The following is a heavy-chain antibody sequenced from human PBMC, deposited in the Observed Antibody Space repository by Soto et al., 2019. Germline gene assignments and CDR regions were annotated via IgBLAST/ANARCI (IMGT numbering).Heavy chain of an antibody. CDR3: AIIGYNNDLDV. CDR1: GGTFSSYA. J-gene: IGHJ6*02. D-gene: IGHD1-20*01. CDR2: IIPVFNSP. Sequence: QVQLVQSGAEVKRPGSSVKVSCKASGGTFSSYAFSWVRQAPGQGLEWMGGIIPVFNSPSLAQHLHGRVTVTADKSTSTAYMELSALIFEDTAVYYCAIIGYNNDLDVWGQWTTVIVSS. V-gene: IGHV1-69*06.